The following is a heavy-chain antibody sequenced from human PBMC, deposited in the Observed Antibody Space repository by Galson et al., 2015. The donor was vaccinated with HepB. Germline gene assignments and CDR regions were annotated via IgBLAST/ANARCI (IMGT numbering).Heavy chain of an antibody. V-gene: IGHV6-1*01. CDR3: AREGEVYYDSSGPIDY. J-gene: IGHJ4*02. CDR2: TYYRSKWYN. Sequence: CAISGDSVSSNSAAWNWIRQSPSRGLEWLGRTYYRSKWYNDYAVSVKSRITINPDTSKNQFSLQLNSVTPEDTAVYYCAREGEVYYDSSGPIDYWGQGTLATVSS. CDR1: GDSVSSNSAA. D-gene: IGHD3-22*01.